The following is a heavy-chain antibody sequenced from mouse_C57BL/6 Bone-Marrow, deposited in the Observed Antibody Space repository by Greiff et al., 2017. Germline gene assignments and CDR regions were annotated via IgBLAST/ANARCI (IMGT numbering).Heavy chain of an antibody. CDR2: INPNYGTT. D-gene: IGHD1-1*01. CDR3: ARGDESYFYYAMDY. CDR1: GYSFTDYN. Sequence: LVESGPERVKPGASVKISCKASGYSFTDYNMNWVKQSNGKSLEWIGVINPNYGTTSYNQKFKGKATLTVDQSSSTAYMQLNSLTSEDSAVYYCARGDESYFYYAMDYWGQGTSVTVSS. V-gene: IGHV1-39*01. J-gene: IGHJ4*01.